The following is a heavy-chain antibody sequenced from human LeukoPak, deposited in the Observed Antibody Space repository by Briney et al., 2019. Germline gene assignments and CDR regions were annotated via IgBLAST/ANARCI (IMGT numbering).Heavy chain of an antibody. V-gene: IGHV4-59*01. CDR2: IYHSGST. J-gene: IGHJ4*02. CDR3: ARGQWLPVFDF. CDR1: GGFNTHYY. Sequence: PSETLSLTCSVSGGFNTHYYWSWIRQPPGKGLEWIGYIYHSGSTKYNPSLKSRVTISVDTSKNHFSLKLSSVTAADTAVYYCARGQWLPVFDFWGQGTLVTVSS. D-gene: IGHD3-22*01.